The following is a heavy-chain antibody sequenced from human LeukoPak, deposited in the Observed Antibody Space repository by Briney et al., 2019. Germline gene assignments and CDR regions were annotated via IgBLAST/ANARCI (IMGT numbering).Heavy chain of an antibody. V-gene: IGHV4-59*01. CDR3: ARGSPEHSSILEN. D-gene: IGHD1-1*01. J-gene: IGHJ4*02. CDR2: IYYSGYA. Sequence: KPSETLSLTCTVSVGSISGYYWNWIRQPPGKGLVWIGYIYYSGYADHNPSLKSRVTISVDTSKNQFSLKVSSVTAADTAVYYCARGSPEHSSILENWGQGTLVTVSS. CDR1: VGSISGYY.